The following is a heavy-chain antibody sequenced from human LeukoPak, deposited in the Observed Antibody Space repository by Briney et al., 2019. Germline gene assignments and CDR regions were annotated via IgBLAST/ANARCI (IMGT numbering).Heavy chain of an antibody. Sequence: GSLRLSCAASGFTFSSYAMSWVRQAPGKGLEWVSAISGSGGSTYYADSVKGRFTISRDNSKNTLYLQMNSLRAEDTAVYYCAKEGLNYYDSSGYYDYWGQGTLVTVSS. CDR1: GFTFSSYA. J-gene: IGHJ4*02. D-gene: IGHD3-22*01. CDR3: AKEGLNYYDSSGYYDY. V-gene: IGHV3-23*01. CDR2: ISGSGGST.